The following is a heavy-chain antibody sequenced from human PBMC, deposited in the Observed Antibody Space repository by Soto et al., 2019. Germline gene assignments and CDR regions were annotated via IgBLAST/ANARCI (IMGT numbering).Heavy chain of an antibody. V-gene: IGHV4-30-4*01. CDR2: IYYSGST. J-gene: IGHJ4*02. D-gene: IGHD3-10*01. CDR3: ARVIRGDYYGSGSYSYYFDY. CDR1: GGSISSGDYY. Sequence: SETLSLTCTVSGGSISSGDYYWSWIRQPPGKGLEWIGYIYYSGSTYYNPSLKSRITISVDTSKNQFSLKLSSVTAADTAVYYCARVIRGDYYGSGSYSYYFDYWGQGTLVTV.